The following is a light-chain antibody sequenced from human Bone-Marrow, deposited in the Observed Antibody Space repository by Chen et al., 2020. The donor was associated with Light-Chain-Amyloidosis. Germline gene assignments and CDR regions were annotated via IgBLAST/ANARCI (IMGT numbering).Light chain of an antibody. CDR3: AAWDDSLNSYV. Sequence: QSVLTQPPSASGTPGQRVSISCSGSNSNIGGNPVNWYQQFPGTAPKLLLYSDAQRPSGVPDRFSGSKSGTSASLAIRGLQSDDEADYYCAAWDDSLNSYVFGAGTQVTVL. CDR1: NSNIGGNP. CDR2: SDA. J-gene: IGLJ1*01. V-gene: IGLV1-44*01.